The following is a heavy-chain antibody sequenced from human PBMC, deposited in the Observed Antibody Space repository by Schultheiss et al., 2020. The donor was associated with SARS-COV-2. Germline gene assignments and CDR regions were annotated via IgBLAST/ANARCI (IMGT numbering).Heavy chain of an antibody. V-gene: IGHV1-2*02. CDR1: GYTFTGYY. J-gene: IGHJ5*02. Sequence: GESLKISCKASGYTFTGYYMHWVRQAPGQGLEWMGWINPNSGGTNYAQKFQGRVTMTRDTSISTAYMELSRLRSDDTAVYYCARTDVADGDWFDPWGQGTLVTVSS. D-gene: IGHD6-19*01. CDR2: INPNSGGT. CDR3: ARTDVADGDWFDP.